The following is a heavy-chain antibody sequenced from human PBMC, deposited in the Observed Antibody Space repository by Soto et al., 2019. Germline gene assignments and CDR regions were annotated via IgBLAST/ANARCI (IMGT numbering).Heavy chain of an antibody. CDR3: ARYYYDSSGYYYYYYGMDV. CDR1: GYTFTSYG. V-gene: IGHV1-18*04. CDR2: ISAYNGNT. D-gene: IGHD3-22*01. J-gene: IGHJ6*02. Sequence: GASVKVSCKASGYTFTSYGISWVRQAPGQGLEWMGWISAYNGNTNYAQKLQGRVTMTTDTSTSTAYMELRSLRSDDTAVYYCARYYYDSSGYYYYYYGMDVWGQGTTVTVSS.